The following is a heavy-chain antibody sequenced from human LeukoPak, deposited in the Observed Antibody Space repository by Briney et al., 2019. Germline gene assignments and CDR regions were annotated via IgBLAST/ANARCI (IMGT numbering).Heavy chain of an antibody. J-gene: IGHJ3*02. CDR3: AKGRYYYDSRGSSAFDI. Sequence: PGGSLRLACAASGFTFDDYAMHSVRQAPGEGLGWVSGISWNSGSIGYADSVKGRFTISRDNAKNSLYLQMNSLRAEDTALYYCAKGRYYYDSRGSSAFDIWGQGTMVTVSS. CDR1: GFTFDDYA. V-gene: IGHV3-9*01. D-gene: IGHD3-22*01. CDR2: ISWNSGSI.